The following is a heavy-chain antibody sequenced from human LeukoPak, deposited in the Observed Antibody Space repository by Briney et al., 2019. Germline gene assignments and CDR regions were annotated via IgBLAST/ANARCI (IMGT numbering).Heavy chain of an antibody. CDR3: ARGYSNYGYAFDI. D-gene: IGHD4-11*01. V-gene: IGHV3-21*01. J-gene: IGHJ3*02. CDR2: ISSSSIYI. Sequence: GGSLRLSCTVSGFTVSSNSMNWVRQAPGKGLEWVSSISSSSIYIYYGDSVKGRFTISRDNARNSLYLQMNSLRAEDTAVYFCARGYSNYGYAFDIWGQGTMVTVSS. CDR1: GFTVSSNS.